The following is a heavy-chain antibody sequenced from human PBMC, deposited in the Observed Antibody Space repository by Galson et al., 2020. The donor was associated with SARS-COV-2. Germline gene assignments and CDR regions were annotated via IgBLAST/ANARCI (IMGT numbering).Heavy chain of an antibody. V-gene: IGHV3-48*02. Sequence: SLRLSCAASGFSFSTYSMNWVRQTPGKGLEWVSYISGSSGPIYYADSVKGRFTISRDNAYNSLYLQMNDLRDEDTAIYYCTRGTYGDYSFDYWGQGTLVTVSP. CDR3: TRGTYGDYSFDY. CDR1: GFSFSTYS. CDR2: ISGSSGPI. D-gene: IGHD4-17*01. J-gene: IGHJ4*02.